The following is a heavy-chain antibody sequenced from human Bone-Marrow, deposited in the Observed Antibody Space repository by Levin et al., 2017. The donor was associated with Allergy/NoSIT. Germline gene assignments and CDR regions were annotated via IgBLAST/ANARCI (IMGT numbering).Heavy chain of an antibody. D-gene: IGHD3-22*01. J-gene: IGHJ4*02. CDR2: ISSYGSEP. CDR3: VAEYYDTSGFDF. Sequence: TGGSLRLSCVVSGFTFRSYGMHWVRQAPGKGLEWVASISSYGSEPFYSDAVRGRFSISRDNSKNTQFLQMDTLTVEDTAVYFCVAEYYDTSGFDFWGQGTLVSVSS. V-gene: IGHV3-30*03. CDR1: GFTFRSYG.